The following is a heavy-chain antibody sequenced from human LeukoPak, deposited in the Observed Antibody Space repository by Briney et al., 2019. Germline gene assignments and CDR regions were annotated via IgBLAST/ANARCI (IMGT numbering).Heavy chain of an antibody. CDR3: ARVGAAAHNWFDL. D-gene: IGHD6-13*01. Sequence: SETLSLTCAVYGGSFSGYYWSWIRQPPGKGLEWIGEINHSGSTNYNPSLKSRVTISVDTSKNQFSLKLSSVTAADTAVYYCARVGAAAHNWFDLWGQGTLVTVSS. CDR1: GGSFSGYY. J-gene: IGHJ5*02. V-gene: IGHV4-34*01. CDR2: INHSGST.